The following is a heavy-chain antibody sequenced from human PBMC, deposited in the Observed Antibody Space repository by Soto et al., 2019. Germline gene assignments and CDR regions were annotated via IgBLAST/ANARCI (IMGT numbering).Heavy chain of an antibody. D-gene: IGHD2-21*02. V-gene: IGHV1-18*01. Sequence: ASVKVSCTTSGYTFTNYGISWVRQAPGQGLEWMGWITTDKGKTTYAQKFQGRVTMTTDTSTSTAYMELRSLRSDDTAVYYCARDVGCGGDCYSRGGDYWGQGTLVTVSS. CDR3: ARDVGCGGDCYSRGGDY. J-gene: IGHJ4*02. CDR2: ITTDKGKT. CDR1: GYTFTNYG.